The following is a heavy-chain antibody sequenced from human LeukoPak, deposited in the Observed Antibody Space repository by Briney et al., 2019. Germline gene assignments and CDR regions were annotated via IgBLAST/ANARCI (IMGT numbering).Heavy chain of an antibody. V-gene: IGHV4-39*07. CDR1: GDSISSISYD. D-gene: IGHD6-13*01. J-gene: IGHJ4*02. CDR2: IHCSGST. CDR3: ARERAAAGDS. Sequence: ETLSLTCSVSGDSISSISYDWARIRQPPGKGLEWIGSIHCSGSTYYNPSLKSRVTLSVDTSKNQFSLKLSSVTAADTAVYYCARERAAAGDSWGQGTLVTVSS.